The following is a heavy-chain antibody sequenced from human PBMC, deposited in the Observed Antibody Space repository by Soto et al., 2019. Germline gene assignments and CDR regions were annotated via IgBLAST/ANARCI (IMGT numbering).Heavy chain of an antibody. CDR1: GYTFTNYG. CDR3: ARTTVTASYYYMDV. V-gene: IGHV1-18*01. CDR2: ISTYNGNT. Sequence: GASVKVSCKASGYTFTNYGFTWVRQAPGQGLEWLGWISTYNGNTKYAQKVQGRLTMTTDTFTSTANMELTSLRSDDTALYYCARTTVTASYYYMDVWGKGSTVTVSS. J-gene: IGHJ6*03. D-gene: IGHD4-17*01.